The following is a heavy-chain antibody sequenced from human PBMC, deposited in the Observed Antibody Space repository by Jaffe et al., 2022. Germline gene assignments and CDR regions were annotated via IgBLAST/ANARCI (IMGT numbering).Heavy chain of an antibody. CDR1: GFTFSSYE. Sequence: EVQLVESGGGLVQPGGSLRLSCAASGFTFSSYEMNWVRQAPGKGLEWVSYISSSGSTIYYADSVKGRFTISRDNAKNSLYLQMNSLRAEDTAVYYCALEMPNYYDSSGYLSSGAFDIWGQGTMVTVSS. D-gene: IGHD3-22*01. CDR3: ALEMPNYYDSSGYLSSGAFDI. CDR2: ISSSGSTI. J-gene: IGHJ3*02. V-gene: IGHV3-48*03.